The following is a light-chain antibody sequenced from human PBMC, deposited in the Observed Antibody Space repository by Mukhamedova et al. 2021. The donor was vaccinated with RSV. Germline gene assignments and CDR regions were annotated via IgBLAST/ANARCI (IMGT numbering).Light chain of an antibody. J-gene: IGKJ3*01. Sequence: WYQRRVHGKAPKLLIFAASSLQSGVPSRFSGSASGTDFTLTIGSLQREDFATYFCQQSKSLPFTFGPGTKVDIK. CDR3: QQSKSLPFT. CDR2: AAS. V-gene: IGKV1-39*01.